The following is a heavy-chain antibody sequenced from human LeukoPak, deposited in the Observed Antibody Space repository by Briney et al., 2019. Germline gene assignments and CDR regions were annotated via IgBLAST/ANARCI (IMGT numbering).Heavy chain of an antibody. Sequence: GGSLRLSCAASGFTFNNYALNWVRQAPGKGLEWVSGISPGGPTYYADSVKGRFTISRDDSKSTLYLQMKNLRADDTAVYYCAKDGAWLRFDDWGQGILVTVSS. D-gene: IGHD5-12*01. CDR2: ISPGGPT. CDR3: AKDGAWLRFDD. CDR1: GFTFNNYA. V-gene: IGHV3-23*01. J-gene: IGHJ4*02.